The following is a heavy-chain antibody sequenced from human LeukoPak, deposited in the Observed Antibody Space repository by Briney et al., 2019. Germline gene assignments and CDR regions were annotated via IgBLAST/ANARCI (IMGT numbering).Heavy chain of an antibody. V-gene: IGHV3-20*04. CDR3: AKVAAAIVILGWFDP. CDR2: IHWNGDST. CDR1: GFTFDDG. D-gene: IGHD6-13*01. J-gene: IGHJ5*02. Sequence: GGSLRLSCAASGFTFDDGMSWVRQAPGKGLEWVSGIHWNGDSTGYADSVKGRFTISRDNSKNTLYLQMNSLRAEDTAVYYCAKVAAAIVILGWFDPWGQGTLVTVSS.